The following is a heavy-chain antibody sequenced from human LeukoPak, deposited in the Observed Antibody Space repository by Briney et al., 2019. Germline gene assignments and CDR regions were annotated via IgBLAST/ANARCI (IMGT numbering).Heavy chain of an antibody. J-gene: IGHJ4*02. CDR2: ISAYNGNT. V-gene: IGHV1-18*01. CDR3: ARVDYGDYVGSY. D-gene: IGHD4-17*01. Sequence: AXGQGLXXXGWISAYNGNTNYAQKLQGRVTMTTDTSTSTAYMELRSLRSDDTAVYYCARVDYGDYVGSYWGQGTLVTVSS.